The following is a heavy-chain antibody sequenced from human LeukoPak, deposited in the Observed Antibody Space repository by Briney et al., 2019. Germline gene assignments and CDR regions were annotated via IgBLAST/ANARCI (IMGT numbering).Heavy chain of an antibody. CDR1: GFTFSSAW. Sequence: PGGSLRLSCAASGFTFSSAWMAWVRQAPGKRLEWVGRIKSKSDGGTTEYAAPVKGRFTISTDASKNTLYLQMNSLGTEDTAVYYCTTYYCSGGRCYYFDYWGQGSLVTVSP. CDR3: TTYYCSGGRCYYFDY. V-gene: IGHV3-15*01. J-gene: IGHJ4*02. CDR2: IKSKSDGGTT. D-gene: IGHD2-15*01.